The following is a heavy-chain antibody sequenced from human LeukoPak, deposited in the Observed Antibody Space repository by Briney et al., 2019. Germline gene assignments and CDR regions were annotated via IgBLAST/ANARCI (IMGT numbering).Heavy chain of an antibody. Sequence: PSETLSLTCTVSGGSISSGGYYWSWIRQHPGKGLEWIGYIYYSGSTYYNPSLKSRVTISVDTSKNQFSLKLSSVTAEDTAVYYCAKGRDIVVVPAAIRGPSYYYGMDVWGQGTTVTVSS. J-gene: IGHJ6*02. CDR2: IYYSGST. CDR3: AKGRDIVVVPAAIRGPSYYYGMDV. D-gene: IGHD2-2*02. V-gene: IGHV4-31*03. CDR1: GGSISSGGYY.